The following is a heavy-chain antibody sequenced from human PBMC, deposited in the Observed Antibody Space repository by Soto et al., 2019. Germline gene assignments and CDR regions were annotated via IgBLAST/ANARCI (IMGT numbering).Heavy chain of an antibody. CDR3: ARRGSWFGELYTYYYYGMDV. D-gene: IGHD3-10*01. CDR2: FIPIFGTA. Sequence: SVQVSCQAAGDTLSSYASGWVRQAPGQGLEWMGGFIPIFGTANYAQKFQGRVTITADESTSTAYMELSSLRSEDTAVYYCARRGSWFGELYTYYYYGMDVWGQGTTVTVSS. V-gene: IGHV1-69*13. CDR1: GDTLSSYA. J-gene: IGHJ6*02.